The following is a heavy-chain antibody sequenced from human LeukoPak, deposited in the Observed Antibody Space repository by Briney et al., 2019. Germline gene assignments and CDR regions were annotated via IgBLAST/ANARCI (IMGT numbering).Heavy chain of an antibody. Sequence: GGSLRLSCAASGFTFSNSDIHWVRQAPGMGLEWVSYISTRSGTIYYTDSVKGRFTISRDNAKNSLYLQMNSLRDEDTAVYYCARDRGGYEFFDSWGQGILVTVSS. V-gene: IGHV3-48*02. CDR1: GFTFSNSD. CDR2: ISTRSGTI. D-gene: IGHD5-12*01. CDR3: ARDRGGYEFFDS. J-gene: IGHJ4*02.